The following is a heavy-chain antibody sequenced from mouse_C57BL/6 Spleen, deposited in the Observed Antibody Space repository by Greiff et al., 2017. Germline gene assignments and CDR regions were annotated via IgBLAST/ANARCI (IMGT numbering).Heavy chain of an antibody. CDR3: AREAYYGSSPFAY. V-gene: IGHV1-76*01. J-gene: IGHJ3*01. CDR2: IYPGSGNT. D-gene: IGHD1-1*01. Sequence: QVQLKESGAELVRPGASVKLSCKASGYTFTDYYINWVKQRPGQGLEWIARIYPGSGNTYYNEKFKGKATLTAEKSSSTAYMQLSSLTSEDSAVYFCAREAYYGSSPFAYWGQGTLVTVSA. CDR1: GYTFTDYY.